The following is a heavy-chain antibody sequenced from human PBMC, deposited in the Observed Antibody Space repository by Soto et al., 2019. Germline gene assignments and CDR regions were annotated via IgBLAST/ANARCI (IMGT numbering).Heavy chain of an antibody. J-gene: IGHJ6*02. CDR2: ISTSGDRT. Sequence: GGSLRLSCAASGFTFRNYAMSWVRQAPGKGLEWVSAISTSGDRTWHADSVKGRFTISRDNSKNTLYLQMNSLRAEDTALYYCAKSGSSWNYYYFTMDVWGQGTTVTVS. CDR1: GFTFRNYA. V-gene: IGHV3-23*01. CDR3: AKSGSSWNYYYFTMDV. D-gene: IGHD6-13*01.